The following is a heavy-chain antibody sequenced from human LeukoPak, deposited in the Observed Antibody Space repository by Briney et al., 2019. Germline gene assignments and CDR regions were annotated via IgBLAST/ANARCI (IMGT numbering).Heavy chain of an antibody. CDR3: ASEYYYDSSGYYSLAH. V-gene: IGHV4-39*07. CDR1: GGSISSSSHY. CDR2: MYYRGST. D-gene: IGHD3-22*01. Sequence: SETLSLTCTVSGGSISSSSHYWGWIRQPPGKGLEWIGSMYYRGSTYHNPSLKSRVTISVDTSRKQFSLRLGSVTAADTAVYYCASEYYYDSSGYYSLAHWGQGTLITVSS. J-gene: IGHJ4*02.